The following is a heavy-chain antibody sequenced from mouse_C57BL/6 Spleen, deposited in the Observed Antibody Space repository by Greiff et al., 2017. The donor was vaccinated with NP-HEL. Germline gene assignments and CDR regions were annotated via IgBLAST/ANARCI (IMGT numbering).Heavy chain of an antibody. V-gene: IGHV7-3*01. CDR3: ARSYYYSGAMDY. CDR2: IRNKANGYTT. D-gene: IGHD2-12*01. J-gene: IGHJ4*01. CDR1: GFTFTDYY. Sequence: EVKLMESGGGLVQPGGSLSLSCAASGFTFTDYYMSWVRQPPGKALEWLGFIRNKANGYTTEYSASVKGRFTISRDNSQSILYLQMNALRAEDSATYYCARSYYYSGAMDYWGQGTSVTVSS.